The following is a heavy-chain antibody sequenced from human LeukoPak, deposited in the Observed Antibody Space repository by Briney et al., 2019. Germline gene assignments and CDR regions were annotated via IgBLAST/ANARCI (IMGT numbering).Heavy chain of an antibody. CDR1: GYSISSGYY. J-gene: IGHJ4*02. V-gene: IGHV4-38-2*01. CDR3: ASQLGVLRFLEWTPQGGY. Sequence: SETLSLTCAVSGYSISSGYYWGWIRQPPGKGLEWIGSIYHSGSTYYNPSLKSRVTISVDTSKNQFSLKLSSVTAADTAVYYCASQLGVLRFLEWTPQGGYWGQGTLVTVSS. CDR2: IYHSGST. D-gene: IGHD3-3*01.